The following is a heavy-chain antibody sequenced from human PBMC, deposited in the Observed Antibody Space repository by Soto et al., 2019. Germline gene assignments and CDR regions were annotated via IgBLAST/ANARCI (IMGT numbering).Heavy chain of an antibody. J-gene: IGHJ4*02. Sequence: EVQLLDSGGGLVQPGGSLRLSCAASGFTFRSYPMAWVRQGPGKGLEWVSGISGSGGGTYYADSVKGRFTITRDNFKNTLYLQMNSLRAEDTAVYYCAKDFGSTGTFDYWGQGTLVTVSS. D-gene: IGHD6-13*01. V-gene: IGHV3-23*01. CDR3: AKDFGSTGTFDY. CDR1: GFTFRSYP. CDR2: ISGSGGGT.